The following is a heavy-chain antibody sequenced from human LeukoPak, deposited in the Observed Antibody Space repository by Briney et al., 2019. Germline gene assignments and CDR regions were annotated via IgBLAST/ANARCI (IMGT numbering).Heavy chain of an antibody. V-gene: IGHV6-1*01. CDR2: TYYRSKWYD. J-gene: IGHJ4*02. CDR3: ARDLGTSGWYTFDF. D-gene: IGHD6-19*01. Sequence: QTLSLTCAISGDSVSSKNGAWNWIRQSPSRGLEWLGRTYYRSKWYDDYADSVKGRITISPDTSKNQFTLHVYSVTPEDTAVYYCARDLGTSGWYTFDFWGQGTLVTVSS. CDR1: GDSVSSKNGA.